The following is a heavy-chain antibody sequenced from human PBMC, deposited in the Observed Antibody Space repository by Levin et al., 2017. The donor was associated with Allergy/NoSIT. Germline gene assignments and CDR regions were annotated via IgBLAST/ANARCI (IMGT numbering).Heavy chain of an antibody. CDR3: VKDLMITFGGVAGWFDS. V-gene: IGHV3-23*01. J-gene: IGHJ5*01. CDR2: TSGSGAAT. CDR1: GFNFSNYA. D-gene: IGHD3-16*01. Sequence: LTGGSLRLSCAASGFNFSNYAMSWVRQAPGKRLEWVSSTSGSGAATYYAGSVKGRFTISRDNPGNTLYLQMNSLRPEDTAVYYCVKDLMITFGGVAGWFDSWGQGILVTVSS.